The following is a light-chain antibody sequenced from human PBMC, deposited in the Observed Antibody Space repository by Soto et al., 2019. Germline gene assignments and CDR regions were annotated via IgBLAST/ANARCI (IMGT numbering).Light chain of an antibody. Sequence: QMTQSPSTLSASVVDRVTITFRASQSINNLLAWYQQKPGKAPKFLIYDVSTLESGVPSRFSGSGSGTEFTLTISSLQPEDFATYYCQQYDSNPLTFGGGTKVDIK. J-gene: IGKJ4*01. CDR3: QQYDSNPLT. V-gene: IGKV1-5*01. CDR2: DVS. CDR1: QSINNL.